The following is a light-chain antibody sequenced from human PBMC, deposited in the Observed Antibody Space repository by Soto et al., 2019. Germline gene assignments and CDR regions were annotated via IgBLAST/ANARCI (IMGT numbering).Light chain of an antibody. CDR1: QSVSSNY. CDR3: QQYDTSPRT. Sequence: EIVLTQSPGTLSLSPGERATLSCRASQSVSSNYLAWYQQKRGQAPRLLIYGASIRATGIPTRFSGSGSGKDFTLTVSRLEPEDFEVYYCQQYDTSPRTFGQGTMVEI. V-gene: IGKV3-20*01. CDR2: GAS. J-gene: IGKJ1*01.